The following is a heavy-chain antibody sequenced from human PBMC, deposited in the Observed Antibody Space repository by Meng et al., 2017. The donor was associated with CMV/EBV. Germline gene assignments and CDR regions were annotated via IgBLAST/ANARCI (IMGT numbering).Heavy chain of an antibody. CDR1: GGSISSSSYY. CDR3: ARPHYANYFDY. Sequence: CTVSGGSISSSSYYWGWIRQPPGKGLEWIGSIYYSGSTYYNPSLKSRVTISVDTSKNQFSLKLSSVTAADTAVYYCARPHYANYFDYWGQGTLVTVSS. J-gene: IGHJ4*02. V-gene: IGHV4-39*01. CDR2: IYYSGST. D-gene: IGHD4-17*01.